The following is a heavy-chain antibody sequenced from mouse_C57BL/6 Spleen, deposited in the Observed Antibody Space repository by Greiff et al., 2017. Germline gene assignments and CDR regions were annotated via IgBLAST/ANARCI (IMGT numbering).Heavy chain of an antibody. J-gene: IGHJ1*03. CDR2: INPNNGGT. CDR3: ARREPWYFDV. V-gene: IGHV1-18*01. CDR1: GYTFPDYN. Sequence: EVQLQQSGPELVKPGASVKIPCKASGYTFPDYNMDWVKQSHGKSLEWIGDINPNNGGTIYNQKFKGKATLTVDKSSSTAYMELRSLTSEDTAVYYCARREPWYFDVWGTGTTVTVSS.